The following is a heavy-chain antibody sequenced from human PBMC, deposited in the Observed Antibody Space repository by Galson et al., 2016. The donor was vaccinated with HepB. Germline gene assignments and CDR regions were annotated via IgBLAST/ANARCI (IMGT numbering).Heavy chain of an antibody. D-gene: IGHD1-26*01. Sequence: SVKVSCKASGDTFSSYSISWVRQAPGQGPEWMGKIIPTFGTANYAQRFQGKLTFTADAPTSTVYMDLNSPTYEDTAVYYCARDEGSGPNFEYWGQGTLVTVSS. CDR1: GDTFSSYS. J-gene: IGHJ4*02. V-gene: IGHV1-69*13. CDR3: ARDEGSGPNFEY. CDR2: IIPTFGTA.